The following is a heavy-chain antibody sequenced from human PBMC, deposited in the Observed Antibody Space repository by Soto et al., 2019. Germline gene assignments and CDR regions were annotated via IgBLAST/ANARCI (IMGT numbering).Heavy chain of an antibody. V-gene: IGHV4-4*07. Sequence: SETLSLTCTVSGASISGFYGSWIRKSAGKGLEWIGRIYATGTTDYNPSLKSRVMMSVDTSKKQFSLKLRSVTAADTAVYYCVRDGTKTLRDWFDPWGQGISVTVSS. D-gene: IGHD1-1*01. CDR2: IYATGTT. CDR3: VRDGTKTLRDWFDP. J-gene: IGHJ5*02. CDR1: GASISGFY.